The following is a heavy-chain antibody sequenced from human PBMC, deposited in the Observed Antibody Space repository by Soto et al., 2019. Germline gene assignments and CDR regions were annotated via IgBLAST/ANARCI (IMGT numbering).Heavy chain of an antibody. CDR3: ATDLGGGIAAAGTYFDY. D-gene: IGHD6-13*01. Sequence: VKVSCKVSGYTLTELSMHWVRQAPGKGLEWMGGFDPEDGETIYAQKFQGRVTMTEDTSTDTAYMELSSLRSEDTAVYYCATDLGGGIAAAGTYFDYWGQGTLVTVSS. CDR1: GYTLTELS. CDR2: FDPEDGET. V-gene: IGHV1-24*01. J-gene: IGHJ4*02.